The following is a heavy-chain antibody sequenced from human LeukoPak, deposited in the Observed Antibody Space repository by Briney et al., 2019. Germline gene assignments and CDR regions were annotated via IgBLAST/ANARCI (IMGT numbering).Heavy chain of an antibody. V-gene: IGHV1-69*13. D-gene: IGHD1-26*01. J-gene: IGHJ6*03. CDR3: ARNGANYYFYYMDV. Sequence: SVKVSCKASGGTFSSYAISWVRQAPGQGLEWMGAIIPLFGTANYAQKFQGRVTITADESTRTAYMELSSLRSEDTAVYYCARNGANYYFYYMDVWGKGTTVTVSS. CDR2: IIPLFGTA. CDR1: GGTFSSYA.